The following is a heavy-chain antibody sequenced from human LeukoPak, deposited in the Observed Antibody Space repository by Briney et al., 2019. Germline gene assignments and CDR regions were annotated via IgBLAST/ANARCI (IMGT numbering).Heavy chain of an antibody. V-gene: IGHV1-69*04. J-gene: IGHJ3*02. CDR1: GGTFSSYA. D-gene: IGHD3-10*01. CDR3: ASPGGGMAQGSDAFDI. Sequence: ASVKVSCKASGGTFSSYAISWVRQAPGQGLEWMGRIIPILGIANYAQKFQGRVTITADRSTSTAYMELSSLRSEDTAVYYCASPGGGMAQGSDAFDIWGQGTMVTVSS. CDR2: IIPILGIA.